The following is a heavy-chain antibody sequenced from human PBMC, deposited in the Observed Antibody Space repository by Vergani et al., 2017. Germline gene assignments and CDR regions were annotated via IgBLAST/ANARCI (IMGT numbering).Heavy chain of an antibody. CDR2: INHSGST. CDR3: ARSIVSRNPADYFDN. V-gene: IGHV4-34*01. D-gene: IGHD1-14*01. Sequence: QVQLQQWGAGLLKTSETLSLTCAVYGGSFSGYYWSWIRQPPGKGLEWFGEINHSGSTNYNPSLKSRVSMSSDTSNNQFSLMLSSVTVADTAVYYCARSIVSRNPADYFDNWGQGTLVTVSS. CDR1: GGSFSGYY. J-gene: IGHJ4*02.